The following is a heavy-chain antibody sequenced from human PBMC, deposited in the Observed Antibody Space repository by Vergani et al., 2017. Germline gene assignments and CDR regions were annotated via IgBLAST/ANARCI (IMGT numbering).Heavy chain of an antibody. J-gene: IGHJ4*02. V-gene: IGHV3-23*01. Sequence: EVQLLESGGGLVQPGGSLRLSCAASGFTFSSYAMSWVRQAPGKGLEWVSAISGSGGSTYYADSVKGRFTISRDNSKNTLYLQMNSLRAEGTAVYYCAKINFIAVAASSYYFDYWGQGTLVTVSS. CDR2: ISGSGGST. CDR3: AKINFIAVAASSYYFDY. D-gene: IGHD6-19*01. CDR1: GFTFSSYA.